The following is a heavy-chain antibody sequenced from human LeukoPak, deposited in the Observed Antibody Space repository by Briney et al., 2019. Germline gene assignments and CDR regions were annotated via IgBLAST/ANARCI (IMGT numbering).Heavy chain of an antibody. CDR1: GFTFSSYW. CDR2: ISSSSSYI. V-gene: IGHV3-21*01. J-gene: IGHJ3*02. CDR3: ARVARGAFDI. D-gene: IGHD3-10*01. Sequence: PGGSRRLSCAASGFTFSSYWMSWVRQAPGKGLEWVSSISSSSSYIYYADSVKGRFTISRDNAKNSLYLQMNSLRAEDTAVYYCARVARGAFDIWGQGTMVTVSS.